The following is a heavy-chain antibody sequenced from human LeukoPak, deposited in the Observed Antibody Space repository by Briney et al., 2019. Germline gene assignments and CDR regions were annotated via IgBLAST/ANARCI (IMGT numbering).Heavy chain of an antibody. J-gene: IGHJ5*02. CDR1: GYSISSGYY. Sequence: PSETLSLTCTVSGYSISSGYYWGWIRQPPGKGLEWIGSIHHSGSTYYNPSLKSRVTISVDTSKNQFSLKLSSVTAADTAVYYCARAPRINYDFWRRGPSNWFDPWGQGTLVTVSS. D-gene: IGHD3-3*01. V-gene: IGHV4-38-2*02. CDR3: ARAPRINYDFWRRGPSNWFDP. CDR2: IHHSGST.